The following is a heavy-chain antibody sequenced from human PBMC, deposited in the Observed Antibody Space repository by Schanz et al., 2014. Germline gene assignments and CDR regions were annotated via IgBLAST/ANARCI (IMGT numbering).Heavy chain of an antibody. CDR3: ARDRGHGDLPGDI. J-gene: IGHJ3*02. D-gene: IGHD4-17*01. CDR2: INHGGST. V-gene: IGHV4-34*01. CDR1: GGSFSGYY. Sequence: QVQLQQWGAGLLKPSETLSLTCAVYGGSFSGYYWSWIRQPPGKGLEWIAEINHGGSTNYNPSLKSRVTISVDTSKNQFSLILSSATAADTAVYYCARDRGHGDLPGDIWGQGTMVTVSS.